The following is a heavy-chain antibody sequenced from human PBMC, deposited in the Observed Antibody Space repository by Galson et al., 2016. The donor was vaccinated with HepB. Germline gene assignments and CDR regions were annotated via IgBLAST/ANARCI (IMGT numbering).Heavy chain of an antibody. Sequence: ETLSLTCSVSGFSITSHYYWSWIRQPPGRGLEWIATIHHTGTTYYDSFLKSRFTISVDTSENQFSLKLNSVTAADTAVYSCARAKGGTPWYFDFWGQGILVTVSS. CDR3: ARAKGGTPWYFDF. D-gene: IGHD3-16*01. CDR2: IHHTGTT. V-gene: IGHV4-38-2*02. J-gene: IGHJ4*02. CDR1: GFSITSHYY.